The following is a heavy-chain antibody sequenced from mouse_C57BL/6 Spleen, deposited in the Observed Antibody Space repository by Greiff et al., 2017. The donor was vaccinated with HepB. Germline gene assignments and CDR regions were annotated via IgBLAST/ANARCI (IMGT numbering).Heavy chain of an antibody. CDR3: AKNPDYDYAMDY. CDR2: IWRGGST. Sequence: QVQLQQSGPGLVQPSQSLSITCTVSGFSLTSYGVHWVRQSPGKGLEWLGVIWRGGSTDYNAAFMSRLSITKDNSNSQVFFKMNSLQADDTAIYYCAKNPDYDYAMDYWGQGTTVTVSS. D-gene: IGHD1-1*01. V-gene: IGHV2-5*01. CDR1: GFSLTSYG. J-gene: IGHJ4*01.